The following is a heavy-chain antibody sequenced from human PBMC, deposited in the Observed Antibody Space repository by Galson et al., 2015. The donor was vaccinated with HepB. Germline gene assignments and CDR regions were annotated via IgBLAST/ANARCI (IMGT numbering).Heavy chain of an antibody. CDR1: GFTFSNYP. CDR3: LSTPRNWNNGNP. Sequence: SLRLSCAASGFTFSNYPMHWVRQPPGKGLEYVSAILSNGIATFYADSVKGRFTISRHNSKNTLYLQMNNLRPEDKAIYYYLSTPRNWNNGNPWGQGTLVTVSS. CDR2: ILSNGIAT. D-gene: IGHD1/OR15-1a*01. J-gene: IGHJ5*02. V-gene: IGHV3-64D*06.